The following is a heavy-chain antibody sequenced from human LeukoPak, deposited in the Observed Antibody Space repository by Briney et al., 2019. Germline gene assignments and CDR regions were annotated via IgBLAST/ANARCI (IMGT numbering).Heavy chain of an antibody. V-gene: IGHV1-18*01. CDR1: GYTFTSYG. CDR3: ARVPRGRYGDYVDYFDY. CDR2: ISAYNGNT. D-gene: IGHD4-17*01. Sequence: ASVKVSCKASGYTFTSYGISWVRQAPGQGLEWMGWISAYNGNTNYAQKLQGRVTMTTDTSTSTAYMELRSLRSDDTAVYYCARVPRGRYGDYVDYFDYWGQGTLVTVSS. J-gene: IGHJ4*02.